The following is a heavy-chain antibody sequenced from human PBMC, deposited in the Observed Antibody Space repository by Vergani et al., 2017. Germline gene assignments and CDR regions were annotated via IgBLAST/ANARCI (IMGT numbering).Heavy chain of an antibody. CDR2: IYYSGST. CDR3: AGGATRYYYYYMDV. Sequence: QVQLQESGPGLVKPSETLSLTCTVSGGSISSYYWSWIRQPPGKGLEWVGYIYYSGSTNYNPSLKSRVTISVDTSKNQFSLKLSSVTAADTAVYYCAGGATRYYYYYMDVWGKGTTVTVSS. J-gene: IGHJ6*03. CDR1: GGSISSYY. V-gene: IGHV4-59*01. D-gene: IGHD5-12*01.